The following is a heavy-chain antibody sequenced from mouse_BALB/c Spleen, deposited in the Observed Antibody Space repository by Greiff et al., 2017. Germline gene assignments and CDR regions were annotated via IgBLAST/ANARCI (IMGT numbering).Heavy chain of an antibody. V-gene: IGHV2-9*02. J-gene: IGHJ1*01. D-gene: IGHD4-1*01. CDR1: GFSLTSYG. CDR2: IWAGGST. Sequence: VQLVESGPGLVAPSQSLSITCTVSGFSLTSYGVHWVRQPPGKGLEWLGVIWAGGSTNYNSALMSRLSISKDNSKSQVFLKMNSLQTDDTAMYYCARAQLTGTGYWYFDVWGAGTTVTVSS. CDR3: ARAQLTGTGYWYFDV.